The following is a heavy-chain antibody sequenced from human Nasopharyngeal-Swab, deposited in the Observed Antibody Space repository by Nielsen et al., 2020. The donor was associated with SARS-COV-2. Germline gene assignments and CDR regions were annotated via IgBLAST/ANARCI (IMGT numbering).Heavy chain of an antibody. V-gene: IGHV3-15*01. D-gene: IGHD3-9*01. CDR2: IKSKRDGETT. J-gene: IGHJ5*02. CDR1: GFIFSNAW. CDR3: TRRLYDILTGPPFDP. Sequence: GESLKISCTASGFIFSNAWMSWVRQAPGKGLEWVGRIKSKRDGETTDYAAPVKGRFTISRDDSKNTAYLQMNSLKTEDTAVYYCTRRLYDILTGPPFDPWGQGTLVTVSS.